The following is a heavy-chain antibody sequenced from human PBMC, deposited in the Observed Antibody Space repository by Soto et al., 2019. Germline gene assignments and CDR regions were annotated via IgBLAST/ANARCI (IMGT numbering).Heavy chain of an antibody. J-gene: IGHJ5*02. CDR2: ISPYNGNT. V-gene: IGHV1-18*04. D-gene: IGHD3-22*01. CDR1: GYTFVSYG. Sequence: QIQLVQSAAEVKKPGASVKVSCKTSGYTFVSYGISWVRQAPGQGLEWMGWISPYNGNTNFAQRFRGRVTLTTDTIMDIVYMDLGSLKSDDTAVYSCARDQNFFDSSGYYDHWGQGALITVSS. CDR3: ARDQNFFDSSGYYDH.